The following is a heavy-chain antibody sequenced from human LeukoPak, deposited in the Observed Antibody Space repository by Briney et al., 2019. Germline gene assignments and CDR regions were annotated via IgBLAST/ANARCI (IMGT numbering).Heavy chain of an antibody. D-gene: IGHD4-17*01. CDR3: ARDAPPEYTGTLDY. Sequence: GGSLRLSCAASGFTFDDYGMSWVRQAPGKGLEWISGVNWNGGSTGYADSVKGRFTISRDNSKNTLYLQMNSLRAEDTAVYYCARDAPPEYTGTLDYWGQGTLVTVSS. V-gene: IGHV3-20*04. CDR1: GFTFDDYG. CDR2: VNWNGGST. J-gene: IGHJ4*02.